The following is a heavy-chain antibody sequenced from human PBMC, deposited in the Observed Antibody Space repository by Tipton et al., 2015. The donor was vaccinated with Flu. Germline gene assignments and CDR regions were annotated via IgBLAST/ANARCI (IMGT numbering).Heavy chain of an antibody. CDR3: ARSYYYDYVWGSYRPNWFDP. Sequence: LRLSCTVSGGSISSSSYYWGWIRQPPGKGLEWIGSIYYSGSTYYNPSLKSRVTISVDTSKNQFSLKLSSVTAADTAVYYCARSYYYDYVWGSYRPNWFDPWGQGTLVTVSS. D-gene: IGHD3-16*02. CDR2: IYYSGST. J-gene: IGHJ5*02. CDR1: GGSISSSSYY. V-gene: IGHV4-39*07.